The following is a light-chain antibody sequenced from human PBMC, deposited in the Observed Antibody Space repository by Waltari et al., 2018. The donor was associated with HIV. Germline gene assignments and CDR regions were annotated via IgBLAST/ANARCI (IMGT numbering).Light chain of an antibody. Sequence: EIVMTQSPATLSVSPGERATLSCRPSQNVSSNLAWYQQKVGQAPRLLMFGASTGATGIPTRFSGSGSGTEFTLTISSLQSEDFAVYYCQQYKKWPLTFGQGTRLEIK. CDR1: QNVSSN. CDR2: GAS. V-gene: IGKV3D-15*01. CDR3: QQYKKWPLT. J-gene: IGKJ5*01.